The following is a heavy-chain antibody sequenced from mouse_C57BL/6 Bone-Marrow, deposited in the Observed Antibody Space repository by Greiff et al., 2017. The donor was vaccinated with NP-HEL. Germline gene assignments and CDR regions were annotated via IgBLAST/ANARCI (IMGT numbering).Heavy chain of an antibody. Sequence: VQLQQSGAELVRPGASVKLSCTASGFNIKDDYMHWVKQRPEQGLEWIGWIDPENGDTEYASKFQGKATITADTSSNTAYLQLSSLTSEDTAVYYCTRCPTVVSMDYWGRGTSVTVSS. CDR3: TRCPTVVSMDY. CDR1: GFNIKDDY. J-gene: IGHJ4*01. CDR2: IDPENGDT. V-gene: IGHV14-4*01. D-gene: IGHD1-1*01.